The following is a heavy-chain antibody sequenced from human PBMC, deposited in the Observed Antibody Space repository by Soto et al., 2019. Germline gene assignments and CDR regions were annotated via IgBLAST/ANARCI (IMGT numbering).Heavy chain of an antibody. CDR2: ISSSSSYI. D-gene: IGHD1-26*01. Sequence: GGSLRLSCAASGFTFSSYSMNWVRQAPGKGLEWVSSISSSSSYIYYADSVKGRFTISRDNAKNSLYLQMNSLRAEDTAVYYCARDRSGSYFSAFEIWGQGTMVTVSS. CDR1: GFTFSSYS. CDR3: ARDRSGSYFSAFEI. V-gene: IGHV3-21*01. J-gene: IGHJ3*02.